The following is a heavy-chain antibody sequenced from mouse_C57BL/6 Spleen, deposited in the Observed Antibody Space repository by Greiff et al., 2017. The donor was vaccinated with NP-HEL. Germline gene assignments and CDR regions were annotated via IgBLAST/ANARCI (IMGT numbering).Heavy chain of an antibody. J-gene: IGHJ4*01. CDR1: GYAFSSSW. CDR2: IYPGDGDT. Sequence: QVQLKESGPELVKPGASVKISCKASGYAFSSSWMNWVKQRPGKGLEWIGRIYPGDGDTNYNGKFKGKATLTADKSSSTAYMQLSSLTSEDSAVYFCAKAPLGYAMDYWGQGTSVTVSS. D-gene: IGHD4-1*01. V-gene: IGHV1-82*01. CDR3: AKAPLGYAMDY.